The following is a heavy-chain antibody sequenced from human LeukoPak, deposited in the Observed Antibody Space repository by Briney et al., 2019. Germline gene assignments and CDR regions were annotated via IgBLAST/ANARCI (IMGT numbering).Heavy chain of an antibody. D-gene: IGHD6-19*01. Sequence: GGSLRLSCAASGFTFSSYAMHWVRQAPGKGLEWVAVISYDGSNKYYADSVKGRFTISRDNSKNTLYLQMNSLRAEDTAVYYCARDGGREAVALLCFQHWGQGTLVTVSS. CDR1: GFTFSSYA. V-gene: IGHV3-30*04. J-gene: IGHJ1*01. CDR2: ISYDGSNK. CDR3: ARDGGREAVALLCFQH.